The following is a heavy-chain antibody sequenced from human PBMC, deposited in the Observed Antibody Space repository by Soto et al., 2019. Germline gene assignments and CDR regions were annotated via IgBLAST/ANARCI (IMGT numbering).Heavy chain of an antibody. CDR3: AKVLGHGGRGAFDI. V-gene: IGHV3-30*18. Sequence: QVQLVESGGGVVQPGRSLRLSCAASGFTFSSYGMHWVRQAPGKGLEWVAVISYDGSNKYYADYVKGRFTISRDNSKNTLHLQMNSRGAEDTAVYYCAKVLGHGGRGAFDIWGQGTLVTVSS. CDR2: ISYDGSNK. J-gene: IGHJ3*02. CDR1: GFTFSSYG. D-gene: IGHD7-27*01.